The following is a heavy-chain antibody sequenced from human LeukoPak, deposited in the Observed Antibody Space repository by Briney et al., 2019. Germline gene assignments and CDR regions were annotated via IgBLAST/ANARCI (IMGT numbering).Heavy chain of an antibody. CDR3: ARMRRDYGDYKFDY. CDR1: GGSFSGYY. V-gene: IGHV4-34*01. J-gene: IGHJ4*02. CDR2: INHSGST. D-gene: IGHD4-17*01. Sequence: SETLSLTCAVYGGSFSGYYWSWIRQPPGKGLEWIGEINHSGSTNYNPSLKSRVTISVDTSKNQFSLKLSSVTAADTAVYYCARMRRDYGDYKFDYWGQGTLVTVSS.